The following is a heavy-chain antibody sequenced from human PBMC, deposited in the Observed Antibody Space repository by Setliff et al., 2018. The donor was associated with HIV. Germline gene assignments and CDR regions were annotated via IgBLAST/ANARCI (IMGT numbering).Heavy chain of an antibody. D-gene: IGHD1-26*01. CDR3: ARGIDGSYLKFFDN. V-gene: IGHV1-2*02. Sequence: ASVKVSCKASGYTFTGYYMHWVRQAPGQGLEWMGWINPNSGGTDYAQKFQGRVTMTRDTSISTAYMELRRLRYDDTAVYYCARGIDGSYLKFFDNWGQGTLVTVSS. CDR2: INPNSGGT. J-gene: IGHJ4*02. CDR1: GYTFTGYY.